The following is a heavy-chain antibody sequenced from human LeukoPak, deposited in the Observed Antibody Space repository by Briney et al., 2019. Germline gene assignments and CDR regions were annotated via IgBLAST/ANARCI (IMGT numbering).Heavy chain of an antibody. J-gene: IGHJ5*02. CDR2: MNPNSGNT. CDR1: GYTFTSYD. CDR3: ARELAGYCSSTSCSLFDP. Sequence: ASVKVSCKASGYTFTSYDINWVRQATGQGLEWMGWMNPNSGNTGYAQKFQGRVTITRNTSISTAYMELSSLRSEDTAVYYCARELAGYCSSTSCSLFDPWGQGTLVTVPS. D-gene: IGHD2-2*01. V-gene: IGHV1-8*03.